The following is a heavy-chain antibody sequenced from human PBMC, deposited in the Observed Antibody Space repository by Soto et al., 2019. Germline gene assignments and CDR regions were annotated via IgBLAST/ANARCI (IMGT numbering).Heavy chain of an antibody. CDR1: GFTFRSYG. D-gene: IGHD2-21*02. Sequence: QVQLVESGGGVVQPGRSLRLSCAASGFTFRSYGMHWVRQAPGKGLEWLAVISNDGAKKYLADSVKGRLTISRDNSRNTLYLQMNSLSAGDTAVYYCGIDTLDCSGGDCPLYYYYGMDVWGQGTTVTVSS. CDR2: ISNDGAKK. J-gene: IGHJ6*02. CDR3: GIDTLDCSGGDCPLYYYYGMDV. V-gene: IGHV3-30*03.